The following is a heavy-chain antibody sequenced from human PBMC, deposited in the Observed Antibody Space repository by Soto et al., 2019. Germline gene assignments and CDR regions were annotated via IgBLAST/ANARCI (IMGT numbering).Heavy chain of an antibody. V-gene: IGHV4-30-4*01. J-gene: IGHJ4*02. CDR3: ARVRLSVMGATSFDS. D-gene: IGHD1-26*01. CDR2: IAYNGDT. CDR1: GVYISGADSH. Sequence: PSQTLSLTCVVSGVYISGADSHWFWIRKPPGKGLEWIGYIAYNGDTYYNPSLMRRVTISADRSENQFSLKLSSLTAADKGVYYRARVRLSVMGATSFDSWGQGTLVTVSS.